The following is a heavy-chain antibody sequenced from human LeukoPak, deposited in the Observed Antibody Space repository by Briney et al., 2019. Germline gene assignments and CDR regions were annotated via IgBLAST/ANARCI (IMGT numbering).Heavy chain of an antibody. Sequence: GSLRLSCAASGFTFSSYGMHWVRQAPGKGLEWVAFIRYDGSNKYYADSVKGRFTTSRDNSKNTLYLQMNSLRAEDTAVCYCAKDLIDYWGQGTLVTVSS. CDR3: AKDLIDY. CDR1: GFTFSSYG. J-gene: IGHJ4*02. V-gene: IGHV3-30*02. CDR2: IRYDGSNK.